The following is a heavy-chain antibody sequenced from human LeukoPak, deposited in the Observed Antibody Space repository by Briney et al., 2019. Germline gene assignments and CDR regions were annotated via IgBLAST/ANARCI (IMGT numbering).Heavy chain of an antibody. V-gene: IGHV4-34*01. CDR2: INHSGST. J-gene: IGHJ6*03. Sequence: SETLSLTCAVYGGSFSGYYWSWIRQPPGKGLEWIGEINHSGSTNYNPSLKSRVTISVDTSKNQFSLKLSSVTAADTAVYYCARHPYYSSGWYPSMDVWGKGTTVTVSS. CDR1: GGSFSGYY. D-gene: IGHD6-19*01. CDR3: ARHPYYSSGWYPSMDV.